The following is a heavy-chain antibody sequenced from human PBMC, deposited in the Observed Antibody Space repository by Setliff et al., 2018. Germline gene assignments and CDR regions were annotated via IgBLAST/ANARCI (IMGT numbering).Heavy chain of an antibody. CDR3: ARATRRGSGYYDTVARYFDY. Sequence: ASVKVSCKASGYTFTSYGISWVRQAPGQGLEWMGWISAYNGNTNYAQKLQGRVTMTTDTSTSTAYTELRSLRSDDTAVYYCARATRRGSGYYDTVARYFDYWGQGTLVTVSS. V-gene: IGHV1-18*01. CDR1: GYTFTSYG. D-gene: IGHD3-22*01. CDR2: ISAYNGNT. J-gene: IGHJ4*02.